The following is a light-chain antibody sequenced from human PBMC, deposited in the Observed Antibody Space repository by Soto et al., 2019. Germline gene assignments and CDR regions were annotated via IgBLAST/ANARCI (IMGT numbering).Light chain of an antibody. J-gene: IGKJ1*01. Sequence: DIVMTQSPLSLPVTPGEPASIYCRSSASLLHSNGYNYLDWYLQKPGQPPQILIYLGSNRASGVPDRFSGSGSGTDFTLKISRVEAEDVAVYYCMQALQTPWTFGQGTKVDIK. CDR1: ASLLHSNGYNY. CDR2: LGS. V-gene: IGKV2-28*01. CDR3: MQALQTPWT.